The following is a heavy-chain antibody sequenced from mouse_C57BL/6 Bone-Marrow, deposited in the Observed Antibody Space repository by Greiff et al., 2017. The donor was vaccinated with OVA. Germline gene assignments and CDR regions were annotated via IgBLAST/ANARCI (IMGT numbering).Heavy chain of an antibody. V-gene: IGHV3-6*01. CDR1: GYSITSGYY. CDR3: AREGGRDFAY. CDR2: ISYDGSN. J-gene: IGHJ3*01. Sequence: EVHLVESGPGLVKPSQSLSLTCSVTGYSITSGYYWNWIRQFPGNKLEWMGYISYDGSNNYNPSLKNRISITRDTSKNQFFLKLNSVTTEDTATYYCAREGGRDFAYWGQGTLVTVSA.